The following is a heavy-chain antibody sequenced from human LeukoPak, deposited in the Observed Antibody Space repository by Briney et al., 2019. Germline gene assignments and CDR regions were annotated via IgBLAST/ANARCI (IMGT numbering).Heavy chain of an antibody. D-gene: IGHD3-10*01. Sequence: SETLSLTCTVSGGSISSSSYYWGWIRQPPGKGLEWIGSIYYSGSTYYNPSLKSRVTISVDTSKNQFSLKLSSVTAADTAVYYCARDQGLTYYYGSGSYIVGYFDYWGQGTLSPSPQ. CDR1: GGSISSSSYY. CDR3: ARDQGLTYYYGSGSYIVGYFDY. V-gene: IGHV4-39*02. J-gene: IGHJ4*02. CDR2: IYYSGST.